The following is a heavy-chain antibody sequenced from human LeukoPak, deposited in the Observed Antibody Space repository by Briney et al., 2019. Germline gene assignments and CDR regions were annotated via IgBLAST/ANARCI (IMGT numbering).Heavy chain of an antibody. CDR3: AKDRHSSSWYYGMDV. Sequence: GGSLRLSCAASGFTFSNYYMSWIRQAPGKGLEWVSYINTIGTTIYYADSLKGRFTISRDNSKNTLYLQMNSLRAEDTAVYYCAKDRHSSSWYYGMDVWGQGTTVTVSS. CDR2: INTIGTTI. J-gene: IGHJ6*02. D-gene: IGHD6-13*01. CDR1: GFTFSNYY. V-gene: IGHV3-11*01.